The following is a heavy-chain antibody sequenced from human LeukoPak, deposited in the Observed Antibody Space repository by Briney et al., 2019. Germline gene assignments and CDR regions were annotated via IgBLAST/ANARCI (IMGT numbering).Heavy chain of an antibody. CDR2: IYTSGST. D-gene: IGHD3-3*01. V-gene: IGHV4-61*02. Sequence: SQTLSLTCTVSGGSTSSGSYYWSWIRQPAGKGLEWIGRIYTSGSTNYNPSLKGRVTISVDTSKNQFSLKLSSVTAADTAVYYCARDSFTIFGVAHLVVAFDIWGQGTMVTVSS. CDR1: GGSTSSGSYY. J-gene: IGHJ3*02. CDR3: ARDSFTIFGVAHLVVAFDI.